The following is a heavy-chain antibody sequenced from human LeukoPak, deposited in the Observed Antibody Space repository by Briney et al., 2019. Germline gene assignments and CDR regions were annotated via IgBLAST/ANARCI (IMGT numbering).Heavy chain of an antibody. V-gene: IGHV4-30-2*01. CDR3: ARAARTYYGSGSFPGWFDP. Sequence: SQTLSLTCAVSGGSISSGGYSWSWIRQPPGKGLEWIGYIYHSGSTYYNPSLKSRVTISADRSKNQFSLKLSSVTAADTAAYYCARAARTYYGSGSFPGWFDPWGQGTLVTVSS. CDR2: IYHSGST. D-gene: IGHD3-10*01. CDR1: GGSISSGGYS. J-gene: IGHJ5*02.